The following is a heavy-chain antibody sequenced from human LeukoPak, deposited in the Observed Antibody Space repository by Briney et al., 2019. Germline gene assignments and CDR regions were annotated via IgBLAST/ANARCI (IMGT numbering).Heavy chain of an antibody. V-gene: IGHV3-21*04. CDR1: GFTFSSYS. CDR2: ISSSSSYI. CDR3: ARAPSYYGSGSYFLTHAFDF. Sequence: GGSLRLSCAASGFTFSSYSMNWVRQAPGKGLEWVSSISSSSSYIYYADSVKGRFTISRDNSKNTLYLQMNTLRAEDTAVYYCARAPSYYGSGSYFLTHAFDFWGQGTMVTVSS. D-gene: IGHD3-10*01. J-gene: IGHJ3*01.